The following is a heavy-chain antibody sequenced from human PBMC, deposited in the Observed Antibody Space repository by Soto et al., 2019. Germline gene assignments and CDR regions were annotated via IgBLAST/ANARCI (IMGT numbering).Heavy chain of an antibody. CDR2: ISYDGSNK. Sequence: QVQLVESGGGVVQPGRSLRLSCAASGFTFSSYAMHWVRQAPGKGLEWVSVISYDGSNKYYADSVKGRFTISRDNSKNTLCPQMNSLRAQDTAVFYWARAYEGDYFDYWGQGPLGNVSA. CDR1: GFTFSSYA. V-gene: IGHV3-30-3*01. D-gene: IGHD3-16*01. J-gene: IGHJ4*02. CDR3: ARAYEGDYFDY.